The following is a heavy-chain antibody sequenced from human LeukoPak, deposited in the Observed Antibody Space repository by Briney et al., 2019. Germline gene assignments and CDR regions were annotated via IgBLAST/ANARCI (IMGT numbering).Heavy chain of an antibody. CDR2: ISSSGSTI. J-gene: IGHJ6*02. Sequence: GGSLRLSCAASGFIFSSYEMNWVRQAPGKGLEWVSYISSSGSTIYYADSVKGRFTISRDNAKNSLYLQMNSLRAEDTAVYYCASDPSPGYYYYGMDVWGQGTTVTVSS. V-gene: IGHV3-48*03. CDR3: ASDPSPGYYYYGMDV. D-gene: IGHD1-1*01. CDR1: GFIFSSYE.